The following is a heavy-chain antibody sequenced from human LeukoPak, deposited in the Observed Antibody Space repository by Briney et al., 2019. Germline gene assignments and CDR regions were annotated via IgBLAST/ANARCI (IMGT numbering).Heavy chain of an antibody. CDR2: INAGNGNT. Sequence: ASVNVSCKASGYIFTHYAIHWVRQAPGQRLEWMGWINAGNGNTKYSQRFQGRVTITRDTSASTAYMELSSLRSEDTAVYYCASGMVAEYYYYGMDVWGQGTTVTVSS. CDR3: ASGMVAEYYYYGMDV. D-gene: IGHD3-10*01. CDR1: GYIFTHYA. J-gene: IGHJ6*02. V-gene: IGHV1-3*01.